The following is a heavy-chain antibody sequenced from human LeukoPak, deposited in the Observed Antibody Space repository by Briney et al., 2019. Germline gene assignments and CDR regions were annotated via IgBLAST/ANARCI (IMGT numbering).Heavy chain of an antibody. CDR3: ARGGAARPDF. D-gene: IGHD6-6*01. CDR2: IRGDGGEK. CDR1: GFTFSTYW. J-gene: IGHJ4*02. Sequence: GGSLRLSCAASGFTFSTYWMNWFRKTPGKGLEWVAKIRGDGGEKDHVASVKGRFTISRDNAKNSLYLQMNSLRVEDTAIYYCARGGAARPDFWGRGTLVTVSS. V-gene: IGHV3-7*01.